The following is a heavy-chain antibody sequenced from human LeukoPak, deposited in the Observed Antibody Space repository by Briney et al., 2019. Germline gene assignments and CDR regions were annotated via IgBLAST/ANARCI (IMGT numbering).Heavy chain of an antibody. J-gene: IGHJ4*02. V-gene: IGHV4-34*01. CDR3: ARQTYGTIPFDY. CDR2: INHSGST. D-gene: IGHD1-14*01. Sequence: SETLSLTCAVYGGSFSGYYWSWIRQPPGKGLEWIGEINHSGSTNYNPPLKSQVTISVDTSKNQFSLKLSSVTAADTAVYYCARQTYGTIPFDYWGQGTLVTVSS. CDR1: GGSFSGYY.